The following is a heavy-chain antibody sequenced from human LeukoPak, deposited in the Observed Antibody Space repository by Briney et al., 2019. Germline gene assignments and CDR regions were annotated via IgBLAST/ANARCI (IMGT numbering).Heavy chain of an antibody. Sequence: ASVKVSCKASGYTFTGYYMHWVRQAPGQGLEWMGWINPNSGGTNYAQKFQGRVTMTRDTSISTAYMELSRLRSDDTAVYYCARDSAPTPAGGSNWGPFWYFDLWGRGTLVTVSS. CDR1: GYTFTGYY. CDR3: ARDSAPTPAGGSNWGPFWYFDL. V-gene: IGHV1-2*02. D-gene: IGHD7-27*01. J-gene: IGHJ2*01. CDR2: INPNSGGT.